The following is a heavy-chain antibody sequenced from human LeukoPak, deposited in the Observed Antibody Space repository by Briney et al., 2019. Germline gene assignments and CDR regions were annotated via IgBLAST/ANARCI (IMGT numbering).Heavy chain of an antibody. CDR2: IDWDDDK. CDR3: AHRPAVGSIF. Sequence: SGPALVKPTQTLTLTCTFSGFSLSTSGMCVSWIRQPPGKALEWLALIDWDDDKYYSTSLETRLTITKDTSKNQVVLTMTNMDPVDTATYYCAHRPAVGSIFWGQGTLVTVSS. CDR1: GFSLSTSGMC. V-gene: IGHV2-70*12. D-gene: IGHD2-15*01. J-gene: IGHJ4*02.